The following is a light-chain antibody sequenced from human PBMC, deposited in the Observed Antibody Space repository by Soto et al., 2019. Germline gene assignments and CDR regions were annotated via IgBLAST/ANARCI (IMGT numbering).Light chain of an antibody. Sequence: DVKMTQSPSSVSPSLGARFTITCGSSQAISSWLAWYQQKPGKAPKLLIYAASSLQSGVPSRFSGSGSGTDFTLTISSLQSEDFAVYYCQQYNNWSPITFGQGTRLEI. CDR1: QAISSW. J-gene: IGKJ5*01. V-gene: IGKV1-12*01. CDR2: AAS. CDR3: QQYNNWSPIT.